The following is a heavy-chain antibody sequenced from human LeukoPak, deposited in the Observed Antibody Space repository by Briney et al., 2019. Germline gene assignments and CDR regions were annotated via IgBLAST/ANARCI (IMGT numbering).Heavy chain of an antibody. CDR3: ARDRYYYDSSGYDY. J-gene: IGHJ4*02. CDR2: ISSSGSTI. D-gene: IGHD3-22*01. V-gene: IGHV3-11*04. Sequence: PGGSLRLSCAASGFTFSDYYMSWIRQAPGKGLEWVSYISSSGSTIYYADSVKGRFTISRDNAKNSLYLQMNSLRAEDTAVYHCARDRYYYDSSGYDYWGQGTLVTVSS. CDR1: GFTFSDYY.